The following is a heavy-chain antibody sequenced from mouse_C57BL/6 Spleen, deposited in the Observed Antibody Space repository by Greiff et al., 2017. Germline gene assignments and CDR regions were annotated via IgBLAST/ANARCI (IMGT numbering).Heavy chain of an antibody. D-gene: IGHD1-1*01. CDR1: GYTFTSYW. V-gene: IGHV1-72*01. CDR3: ARSTYYYGEGYYFDY. CDR2: IDPNSGGT. J-gene: IGHJ2*01. Sequence: QVQLKQPGAELVKPGASVKLSCKASGYTFTSYWMHWVKQRPGRGLEWIGRIDPNSGGTKYNEKFKSKATLTVDKPSSTAYMQLSSLTSEDSAVYYCARSTYYYGEGYYFDYWGQGTTLTVSS.